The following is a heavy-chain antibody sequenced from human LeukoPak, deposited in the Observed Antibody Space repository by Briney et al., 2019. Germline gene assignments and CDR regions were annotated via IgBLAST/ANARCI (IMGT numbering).Heavy chain of an antibody. CDR1: GFTFGDYA. CDR3: SRDKFNDFWSGQL. Sequence: GGSLRLSCTASGFTFGDYAMSWVRQAPGKGLVWVAFIRSKAYGGSTEYAESVKGRFTISRDDSKSIAYLQMSSLKTENTGVYYCSRDKFNDFWSGQLWGEGTLVTV. J-gene: IGHJ4*02. CDR2: IRSKAYGGST. V-gene: IGHV3-49*04. D-gene: IGHD3-3*01.